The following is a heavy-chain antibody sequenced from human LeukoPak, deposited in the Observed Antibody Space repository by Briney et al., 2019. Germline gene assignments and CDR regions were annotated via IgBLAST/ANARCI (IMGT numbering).Heavy chain of an antibody. CDR3: ARDDALGDNALDI. V-gene: IGHV3-33*01. Sequence: GRSLRLSCAAPGFTFSSYGMHWVRQAPGKGLEWVAVILNDGSQEKYADSVKGRFTISRDNSKNTLFLQVNSLRAEDTAVYYCARDDALGDNALDIWGQGTMVTVSS. D-gene: IGHD3-16*01. CDR1: GFTFSSYG. CDR2: ILNDGSQE. J-gene: IGHJ3*02.